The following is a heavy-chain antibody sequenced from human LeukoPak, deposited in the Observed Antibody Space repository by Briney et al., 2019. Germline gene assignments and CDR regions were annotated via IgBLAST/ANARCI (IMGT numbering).Heavy chain of an antibody. CDR1: GDSISSSSAY. CDR2: IYYSKNT. CDR3: VSPRGFSYGYFDY. Sequence: SETLSLTCTVSGDSISSSSAYWGWIRQPPGKGLEWIGSIYYSKNTYYNPSLRSRVTISADTSKNQFSLTLGSVSATDTAVYYCVSPRGFSYGYFDYWGQGTLVTVSS. D-gene: IGHD5-18*01. J-gene: IGHJ4*02. V-gene: IGHV4-39*01.